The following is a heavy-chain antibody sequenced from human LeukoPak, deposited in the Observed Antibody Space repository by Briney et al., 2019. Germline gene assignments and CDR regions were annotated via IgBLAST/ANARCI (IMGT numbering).Heavy chain of an antibody. V-gene: IGHV1-69*10. J-gene: IGHJ3*02. D-gene: IGHD3-3*01. CDR3: ARGVAKNHDAFNI. Sequence: SVKVSCKASVGTFNTYVSSWGPHAPGQGLGWRGSILPILGQSDSGQRFQGRVSITADKSTSTVYMELITLRSDATSVYYCARGVAKNHDAFNIWGEGTLVTVSS. CDR2: ILPILGQS. CDR1: VGTFNTYV.